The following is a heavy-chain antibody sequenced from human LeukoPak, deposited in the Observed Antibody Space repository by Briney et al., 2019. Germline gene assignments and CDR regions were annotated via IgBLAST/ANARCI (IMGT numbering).Heavy chain of an antibody. CDR3: ARSEQQLVGEGLGWFDP. J-gene: IGHJ5*02. Sequence: SETLSLTCTVSGGSISSYYWSWIRQPPGKGLEWIAYIHYSGSTKYNPSLNSRATISLDTSKNQFSLKLSSVTAADTAVYYCARSEQQLVGEGLGWFDPWGQGTLVTVS. V-gene: IGHV4-59*01. D-gene: IGHD6-13*01. CDR1: GGSISSYY. CDR2: IHYSGST.